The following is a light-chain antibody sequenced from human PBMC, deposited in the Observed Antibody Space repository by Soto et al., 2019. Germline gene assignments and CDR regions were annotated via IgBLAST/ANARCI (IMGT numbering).Light chain of an antibody. J-gene: IGKJ2*01. CDR3: QHYHNLPMYT. CDR1: LDIDNY. Sequence: DIQMTQSPSSLSASVGDRVTITCQASLDIDNYLNWYQQKPGEAPKLVIYDASILETGVPSRFSGSGSGTEFTFTITGLQPEDVATYYCQHYHNLPMYTFGQGTRLEIK. V-gene: IGKV1-33*01. CDR2: DAS.